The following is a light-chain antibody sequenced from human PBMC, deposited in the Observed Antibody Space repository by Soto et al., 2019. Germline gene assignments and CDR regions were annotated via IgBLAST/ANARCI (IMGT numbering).Light chain of an antibody. CDR3: SSYTSSSTPYV. J-gene: IGLJ1*01. CDR2: DVS. V-gene: IGLV2-14*01. Sequence: QSVRTQPASGSGAPGQSSTISFTGTSSHVGGYNYVSWYQQHPGKAPKLMIYDVSNRPSGVSNRFSGSKSGNTASLTISVLQAEDEADYYCSSYTSSSTPYVFGTGTKATVL. CDR1: SSHVGGYNY.